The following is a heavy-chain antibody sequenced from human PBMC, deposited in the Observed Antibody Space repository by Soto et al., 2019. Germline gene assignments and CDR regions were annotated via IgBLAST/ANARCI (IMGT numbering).Heavy chain of an antibody. V-gene: IGHV3-48*01. CDR1: GFTFSSYS. CDR3: PRVEAAGTAALGY. Sequence: EVQLVESGGGLVQPGGSLRLSCAASGFTFSSYSMNWVRQAPGKGLEWVSYISSSSSTIYHADSVKGRFTISRDNAKNSLYLQMNSLRAEETAVNYWPRVEAAGTAALGYWGQGTLVTVSS. J-gene: IGHJ4*02. D-gene: IGHD6-13*01. CDR2: ISSSSSTI.